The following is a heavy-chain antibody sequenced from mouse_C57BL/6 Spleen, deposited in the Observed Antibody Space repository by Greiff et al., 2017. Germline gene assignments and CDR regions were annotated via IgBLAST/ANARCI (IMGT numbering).Heavy chain of an antibody. CDR1: GYTFTSYW. CDR2: IHPNSGST. V-gene: IGHV1-64*01. J-gene: IGHJ2*01. D-gene: IGHD1-1*01. Sequence: QVQLKQPGAELVKPGASVKLSCKASGYTFTSYWMHWVKQRPGQGLEWIGMIHPNSGSTNYNEKFKSKATLTVDKTSSTAYMQLSSLTSEDSAVYYCARRGSIHFDYWGKGTTLTVSS. CDR3: ARRGSIHFDY.